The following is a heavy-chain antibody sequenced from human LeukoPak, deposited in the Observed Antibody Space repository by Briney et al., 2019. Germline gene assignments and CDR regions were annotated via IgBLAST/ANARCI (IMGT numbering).Heavy chain of an antibody. D-gene: IGHD1-26*01. CDR3: ARASRSPTPGDDAFDI. CDR1: GFTFSSYS. V-gene: IGHV3-21*01. J-gene: IGHJ3*02. Sequence: GGSLRLSCAASGFTFSSYSMNWVRQAPGKGLEWVSSISSSSSYIYYADSVKGRFTISRDNAKNSLYLQMNSLRAEDTAVYYCARASRSPTPGDDAFDIWGQGTMVTVSS. CDR2: ISSSSSYI.